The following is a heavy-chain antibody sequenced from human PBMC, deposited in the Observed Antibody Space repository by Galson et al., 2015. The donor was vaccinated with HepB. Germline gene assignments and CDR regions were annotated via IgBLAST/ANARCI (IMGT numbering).Heavy chain of an antibody. CDR3: AGGSIVVLDY. D-gene: IGHD2-15*01. CDR2: IYYSGTS. J-gene: IGHJ4*02. V-gene: IGHV4-59*01. CDR1: GGSIRSYY. Sequence: SETLSLTCTVSGGSIRSYYWSWIRQPPGKGLEWIGYIYYSGTSNYNPSLKSRVTLSVDTSKSQFSLNLTSVTAADTAVYYCAGGSIVVLDYWGQGTLVTVSS.